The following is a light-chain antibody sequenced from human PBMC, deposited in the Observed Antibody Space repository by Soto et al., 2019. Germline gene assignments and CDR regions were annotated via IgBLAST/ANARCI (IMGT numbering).Light chain of an antibody. CDR3: QQYFEWPPMT. Sequence: VMTQSPATLSVSPGDRATLACWASETVATNLASYQQKPGQAPRLLISGASTRAAGISDRFRGSGSGREFTLTISSLRSEDSAIYYCQQYFEWPPMTFGQGTKVEI. V-gene: IGKV3-15*01. CDR1: ETVATN. J-gene: IGKJ1*01. CDR2: GAS.